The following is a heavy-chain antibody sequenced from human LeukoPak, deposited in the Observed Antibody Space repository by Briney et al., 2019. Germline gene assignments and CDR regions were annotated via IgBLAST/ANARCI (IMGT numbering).Heavy chain of an antibody. V-gene: IGHV3-53*01. CDR3: AKGTDFWSGYSFDH. Sequence: GGSLRLSCAASGFTFSTYGMHWVRQAPGKGLEWVSVIYGGESTYYPDSVKGRFTISRDTSKNMVYLQMNTLRAEDTAVYYCAKGTDFWSGYSFDHWGPGILVTVSS. CDR1: GFTFSTYG. D-gene: IGHD3-3*01. CDR2: IYGGEST. J-gene: IGHJ4*02.